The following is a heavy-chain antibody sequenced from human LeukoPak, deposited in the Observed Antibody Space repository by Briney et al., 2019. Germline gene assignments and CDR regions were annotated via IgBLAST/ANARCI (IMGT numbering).Heavy chain of an antibody. CDR3: AKDERGYYDSSRFFGAIDY. CDR2: IWYDGSNK. J-gene: IGHJ4*02. CDR1: GFTFNRYA. Sequence: PGGSLRLSCAASGFTFNRYAMHWVRQAPGKGLEWVAFIWYDGSNKYYADSVKGRFTVSRDNSKNTLYLQMNSLRAEDTAVYYCAKDERGYYDSSRFFGAIDYWGQGSLVSVSS. V-gene: IGHV3-30*02. D-gene: IGHD3-22*01.